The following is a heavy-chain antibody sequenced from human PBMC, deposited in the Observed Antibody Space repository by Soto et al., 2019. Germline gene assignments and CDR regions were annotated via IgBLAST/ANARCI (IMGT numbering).Heavy chain of an antibody. D-gene: IGHD4-17*01. V-gene: IGHV3-48*01. J-gene: IGHJ4*02. Sequence: PGGSLRLSCVASEFTFSTYSMNWVRQAPGKGLEWISFISSSGNTIYYADSVEGRFTISRDNSKNTVYLQMNSLRLEDTAVYYCARGPSYCDSYLDHWGQGTLVTVSS. CDR2: ISSSGNTI. CDR1: EFTFSTYS. CDR3: ARGPSYCDSYLDH.